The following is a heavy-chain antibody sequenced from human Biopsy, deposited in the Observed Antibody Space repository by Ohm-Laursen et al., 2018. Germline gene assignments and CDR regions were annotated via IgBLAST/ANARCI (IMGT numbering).Heavy chain of an antibody. CDR2: ITSSGGST. Sequence: SLRLSCSASGFTFGNYAMSWVRQAPGKGLEWVSTITSSGGSTYFEDSVKGRFTISRDNSKNRLYLQMNSLRGEDTAVYYCAKQGATILSSFDSWGQGTLVTVSS. CDR1: GFTFGNYA. V-gene: IGHV3-23*01. D-gene: IGHD3-9*01. J-gene: IGHJ5*01. CDR3: AKQGATILSSFDS.